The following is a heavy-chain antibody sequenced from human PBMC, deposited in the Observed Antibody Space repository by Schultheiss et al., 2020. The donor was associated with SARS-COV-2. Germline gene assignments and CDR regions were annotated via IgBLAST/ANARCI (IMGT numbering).Heavy chain of an antibody. CDR2: IIPIFGTA. CDR3: ARVSSSWYYFDY. V-gene: IGHV1-69*13. J-gene: IGHJ4*02. D-gene: IGHD6-13*01. CDR1: GGTFSSYA. Sequence: SVKVSCKASGGTFSSYAISWVRQAPGQGLEWMGGIIPIFGTANYAQKFQGRVTITADESTSTAYMELSSLRSEDTAVYYCARVSSSWYYFDYWGQGTLVTVSS.